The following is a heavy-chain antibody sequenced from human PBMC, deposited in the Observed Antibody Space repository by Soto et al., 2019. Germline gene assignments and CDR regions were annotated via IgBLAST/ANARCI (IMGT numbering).Heavy chain of an antibody. CDR1: GYTLTELS. CDR3: ATDTAKREGFDY. V-gene: IGHV1-24*01. CDR2: FDPEDGET. D-gene: IGHD1-26*01. J-gene: IGHJ4*02. Sequence: ASVKVSCKVSGYTLTELSMHWVRQAPGKGLEWMGGFDPEDGETIYAQKFQGRVTMTEDTSTDTAYMELSSLRSEDTAVYYCATDTAKREGFDYWGQGTLVTVSS.